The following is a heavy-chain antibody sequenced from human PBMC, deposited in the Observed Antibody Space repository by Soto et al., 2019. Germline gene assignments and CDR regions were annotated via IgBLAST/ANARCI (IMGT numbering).Heavy chain of an antibody. D-gene: IGHD1-26*01. J-gene: IGHJ6*02. V-gene: IGHV3-23*01. CDR1: GFTFSSYA. CDR2: ISGSGGST. Sequence: EVQLLESGAGLVQPGGSLRLSCAASGFTFSSYAMSWVRQAPGKGLEWVSAISGSGGSTYYADSVKGLFTISSDNAKKTLYLEMNSVTAEDTAVYDCAKGRWERYGMDVWGQGTTVTFSS. CDR3: AKGRWERYGMDV.